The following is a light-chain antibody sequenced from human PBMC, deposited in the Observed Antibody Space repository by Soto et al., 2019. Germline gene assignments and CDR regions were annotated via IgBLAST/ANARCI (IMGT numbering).Light chain of an antibody. CDR1: STDIGGYDY. V-gene: IGLV2-14*01. CDR3: SSYTETYTSV. Sequence: QSALTQPASVSGSPGQSITISCTGTSTDIGGYDYVSWYQHHPSKAPKLLIYEVSNRPLGVSNRFAGSKSDNTASLTISGLKTEDEADYYCSSYTETYTSVFGTGPKVTXL. CDR2: EVS. J-gene: IGLJ1*01.